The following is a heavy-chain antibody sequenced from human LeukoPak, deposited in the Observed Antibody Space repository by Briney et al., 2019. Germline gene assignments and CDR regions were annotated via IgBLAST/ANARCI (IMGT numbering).Heavy chain of an antibody. CDR3: ARDPSRPYSSSWLDY. V-gene: IGHV3-74*01. D-gene: IGHD6-13*01. J-gene: IGHJ4*02. CDR2: INNDGTTT. CDR1: GFTFSSYW. Sequence: GGSLRLSCAASGFTFSSYWIYWDRQAPGKGLVWVSRINNDGTTTNFAGSVKGRFTISRDNSKNTLYLQMNSLRAEDTAVYYCARDPSRPYSSSWLDYWGQVTMDTVSS.